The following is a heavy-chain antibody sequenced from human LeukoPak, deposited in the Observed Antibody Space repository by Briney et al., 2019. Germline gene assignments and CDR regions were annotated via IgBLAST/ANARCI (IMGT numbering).Heavy chain of an antibody. CDR2: IIPIFGTA. Sequence: SVKVSCKASGGTFSSYAISWVRQAPGQGLEWMGGIIPIFGTANYAQKFQGRVTMTTDTSTSTAYMEVRNLRSDDTAVYFCQRITIFGVIIDFDYWGQGSLVTVSS. CDR3: QRITIFGVIIDFDY. V-gene: IGHV1-69*05. D-gene: IGHD3-3*01. J-gene: IGHJ4*02. CDR1: GGTFSSYA.